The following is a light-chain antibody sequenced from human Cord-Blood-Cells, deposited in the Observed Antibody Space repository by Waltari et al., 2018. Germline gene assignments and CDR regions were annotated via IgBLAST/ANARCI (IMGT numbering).Light chain of an antibody. CDR1: SSEVGGYNY. CDR2: DVS. J-gene: IGLJ2*01. Sequence: SALTQPASVSGSPGQSITISCPGTSSEVGGYNYVPWYHQHPGKAPKLMIYDVSNRPSGVSNRFSGSKSGNTASLTISGLQAEDEADYYCSSYTSSSTVVFGGGTKLTVL. V-gene: IGLV2-14*01. CDR3: SSYTSSSTVV.